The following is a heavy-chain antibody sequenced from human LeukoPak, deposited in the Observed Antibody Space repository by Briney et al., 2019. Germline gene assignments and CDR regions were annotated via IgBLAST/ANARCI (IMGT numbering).Heavy chain of an antibody. D-gene: IGHD2-2*01. CDR3: ARDRGYCSSTSCYYFDY. J-gene: IGHJ4*02. CDR2: IIPIFGTA. V-gene: IGHV1-69*13. CDR1: GGTFSSYA. Sequence: SVKVSCQASGGTFSSYAISWVRQPPGQGLEWMGGIIPIFGTANYAQKCQGRVTITADESTSTAYMELSSLRSEDTAVYYCARDRGYCSSTSCYYFDYWGQGALVTVSS.